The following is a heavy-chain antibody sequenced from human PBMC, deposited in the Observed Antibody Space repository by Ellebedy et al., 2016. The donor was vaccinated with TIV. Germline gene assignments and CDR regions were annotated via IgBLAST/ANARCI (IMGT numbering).Heavy chain of an antibody. CDR3: ARDEELGSAVAFDI. Sequence: AASVKVSCKASGGTFSSYAISWVRQAPGQGLEWMGIINPSGGSTSYAQKFQGRVTMTRDTSTSTVYMELSSLRSEDTAVYYCARDEELGSAVAFDIWGQGTMVTVSS. D-gene: IGHD7-27*01. V-gene: IGHV1-46*01. CDR2: INPSGGST. J-gene: IGHJ3*02. CDR1: GGTFSSYA.